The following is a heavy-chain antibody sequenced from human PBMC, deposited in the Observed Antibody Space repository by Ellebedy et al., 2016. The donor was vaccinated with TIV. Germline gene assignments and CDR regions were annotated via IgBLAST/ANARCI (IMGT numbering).Heavy chain of an antibody. D-gene: IGHD1-26*01. CDR2: IIPIVGIT. CDR1: GGTLRRYG. Sequence: AASVKVSCKASGGTLRRYGISWVRQAPGLGLEWMGRIIPIVGITIYAQKFQDRVTITEENFTNTVYMEMSSLRSEDTAVYYCARGPPKWEVPLDLDYWGQGTLVIVSS. J-gene: IGHJ4*02. V-gene: IGHV1-69*04. CDR3: ARGPPKWEVPLDLDY.